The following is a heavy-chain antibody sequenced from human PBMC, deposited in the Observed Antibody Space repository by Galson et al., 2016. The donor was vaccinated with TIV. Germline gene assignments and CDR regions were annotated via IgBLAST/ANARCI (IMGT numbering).Heavy chain of an antibody. D-gene: IGHD1-1*01. V-gene: IGHV3-33*01. CDR2: IWFDGSND. J-gene: IGHJ4*02. CDR1: GFSFSNFG. Sequence: SLRLSCAASGFSFSNFGIHWVRQAPGKGLEWVAVIWFDGSNDYFADSVKGRFTISRDDSKNTVYLQMNSLRAEDTAVYYCGRGNPPCTDTDYWGQGTQVTVSS. CDR3: GRGNPPCTDTDY.